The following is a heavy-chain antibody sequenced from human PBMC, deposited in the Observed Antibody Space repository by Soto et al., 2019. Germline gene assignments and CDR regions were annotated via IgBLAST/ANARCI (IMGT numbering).Heavy chain of an antibody. D-gene: IGHD4-17*01. CDR1: GYTFTSYA. CDR3: ARGAVTIPMDV. CDR2: INAGNGNT. V-gene: IGHV1-3*01. J-gene: IGHJ6*02. Sequence: ASVKVSCKASGYTFTSYAMHWVRQAPGQRLEWMGWINAGNGNTKYSQKLQGRVTITRDTSASTAYMELSSLRSEDTAVYYCARGAVTIPMDVWGQGTTVTVSS.